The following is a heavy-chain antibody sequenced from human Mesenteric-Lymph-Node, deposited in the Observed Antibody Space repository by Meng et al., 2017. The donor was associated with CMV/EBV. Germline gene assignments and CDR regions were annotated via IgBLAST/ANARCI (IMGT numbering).Heavy chain of an antibody. Sequence: GGSLRLSCAASRFTFSNYNMNWVRQAPGKGLEWVSSISTSSRYIYYADSVKGRFTISRDNAKNSLYLQMSSLRVEDTAAYYCARACGGDCYRPNFFDYWGQGTLVTVSS. CDR2: ISTSSRYI. CDR1: RFTFSNYN. CDR3: ARACGGDCYRPNFFDY. J-gene: IGHJ4*02. V-gene: IGHV3-21*01. D-gene: IGHD2-21*01.